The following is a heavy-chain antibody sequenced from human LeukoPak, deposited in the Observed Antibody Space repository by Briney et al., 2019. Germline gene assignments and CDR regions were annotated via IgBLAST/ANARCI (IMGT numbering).Heavy chain of an antibody. D-gene: IGHD3-10*01. CDR3: ARHGALWFGELENKYYFDN. V-gene: IGHV3-23*01. J-gene: IGHJ4*02. Sequence: GGSLRLSCAASGFTFSSYAMSWVRQAPGKGLEWVSAISGSGGSTYYADSVKGRFTISRDNSKNTLYLQMNSLRAEDTAVYYCARHGALWFGELENKYYFDNWGQGTLVAVSS. CDR1: GFTFSSYA. CDR2: ISGSGGST.